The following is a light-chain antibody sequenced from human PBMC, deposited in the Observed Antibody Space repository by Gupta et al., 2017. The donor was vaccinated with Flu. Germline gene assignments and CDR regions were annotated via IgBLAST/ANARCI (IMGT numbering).Light chain of an antibody. CDR3: QQYYSTPYS. Sequence: DIVMTQSPDSLAVSLGERSTINCKSSQSVLYSSNNKNYLAWYQQKPGQPPKLLIYGASTRESGVPDLFSGSGSGTDFTLTISSLHAEDVAVYYCQQYYSTPYSFGQGTKLEIK. V-gene: IGKV4-1*01. CDR2: GAS. CDR1: QSVLYSSNNKNY. J-gene: IGKJ2*03.